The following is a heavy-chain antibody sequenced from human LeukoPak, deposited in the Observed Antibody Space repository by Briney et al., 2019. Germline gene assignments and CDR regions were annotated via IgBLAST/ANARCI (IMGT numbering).Heavy chain of an antibody. V-gene: IGHV3-74*01. J-gene: IGHJ6*02. D-gene: IGHD3-16*01. Sequence: PGGSLRLSCAASGFTFSSYWMHWVRQAPGKGLVWVSRINSDGSSTSYADSVKGRFTISRDNAKNSLYLQMNSLRAEDTALYYCAKDPYPFGAYYYYGMDVWGQGTTVTVSS. CDR3: AKDPYPFGAYYYYGMDV. CDR2: INSDGSST. CDR1: GFTFSSYW.